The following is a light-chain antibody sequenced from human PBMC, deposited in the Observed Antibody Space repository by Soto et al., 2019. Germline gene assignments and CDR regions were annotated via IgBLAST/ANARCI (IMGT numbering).Light chain of an antibody. Sequence: QSALTQPRSVSGSPGQSVTISCTGTSSDVGGYNYVSWYQHHPGKAPKLMIYDVIKRPSGVPDRFSGSKSGNTASLTISGLQAEDEADYYCCSYAGSSSTLVFGGGTQLTVL. CDR3: CSYAGSSSTLV. CDR1: SSDVGGYNY. CDR2: DVI. J-gene: IGLJ2*01. V-gene: IGLV2-11*01.